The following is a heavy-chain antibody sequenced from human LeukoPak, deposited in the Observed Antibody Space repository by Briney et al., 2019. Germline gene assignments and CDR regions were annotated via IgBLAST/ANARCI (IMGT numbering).Heavy chain of an antibody. D-gene: IGHD2-2*01. V-gene: IGHV4-59*12. J-gene: IGHJ3*02. CDR3: ARDWCSRTSCYRDGFDI. CDR2: IYYSGST. CDR1: GGSFSGYY. Sequence: SETLSLTCAVYGGSFSGYYWSWIRQPPGKGLEWIGYIYYSGSTNYNPSLKSRVTISVDTSKNQFSLKVNSVTAADTAVYYCARDWCSRTSCYRDGFDIWGQGTMVTVSS.